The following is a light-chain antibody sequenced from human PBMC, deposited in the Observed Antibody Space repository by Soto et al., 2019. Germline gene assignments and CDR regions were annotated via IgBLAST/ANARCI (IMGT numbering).Light chain of an antibody. CDR2: GAS. V-gene: IGKV3-20*01. Sequence: EIVLTQSPGTLSLSPGERATLSCRASQSVSSSYLAWYQQKPGQAPRLLIYGASSRATGIPDRFSGSGSGTDFTLTISRLEPEDFAVYSCQQYGSSPLTFGGGPRVEI. J-gene: IGKJ4*01. CDR1: QSVSSSY. CDR3: QQYGSSPLT.